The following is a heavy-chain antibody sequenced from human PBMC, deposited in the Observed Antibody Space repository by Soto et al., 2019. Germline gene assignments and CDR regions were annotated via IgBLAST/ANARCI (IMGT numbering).Heavy chain of an antibody. V-gene: IGHV3-9*01. Sequence: GGSLRLSCAASGFTFDDYAMHWVRQAPGKGLEWVSGISWNSGSIGYADSVKGRFTISRDNAKNPLYLQMNSLRAEDTALYYCAKDKVVAVAGFFDYWGQGTQVTVSS. J-gene: IGHJ4*02. CDR3: AKDKVVAVAGFFDY. CDR2: ISWNSGSI. D-gene: IGHD6-19*01. CDR1: GFTFDDYA.